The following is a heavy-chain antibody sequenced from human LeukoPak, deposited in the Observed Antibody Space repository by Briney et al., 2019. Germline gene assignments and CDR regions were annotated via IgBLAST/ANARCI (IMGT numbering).Heavy chain of an antibody. J-gene: IGHJ6*03. CDR3: ARHASYDFWGGSYYYYYYMDV. CDR2: IYYSGST. V-gene: IGHV4-39*01. CDR1: GGSISSSSYY. D-gene: IGHD3-3*01. Sequence: SETLSLTCTVSGGSISSSSYYWGWIRQPPGKGLEWIGSIYYSGSTYYNPSLKSRVTISVDTSKNQFSLKLSSVTAADTAVYYCARHASYDFWGGSYYYYYYMDVWGKGTTVTVSS.